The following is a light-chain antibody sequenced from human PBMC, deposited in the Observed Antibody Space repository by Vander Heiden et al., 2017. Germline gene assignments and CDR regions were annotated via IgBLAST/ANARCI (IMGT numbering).Light chain of an antibody. J-gene: IGKJ1*01. CDR2: SAS. Sequence: EIAMTQSPATLSVSLAERATLPCRPSRSISRNIAWYQQKHGQAPRLLIYSASARTTGVTDRFSGSGSGTEFTLTISSLQSVDSAVYYCQQYNNWPPSWTFGQGTKVEV. V-gene: IGKV3-15*01. CDR3: QQYNNWPPSWT. CDR1: RSISRN.